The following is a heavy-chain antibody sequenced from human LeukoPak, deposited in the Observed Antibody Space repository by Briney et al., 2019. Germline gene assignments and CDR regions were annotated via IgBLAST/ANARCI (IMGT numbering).Heavy chain of an antibody. Sequence: GASVKVSCKASGGTFSGYTISWVRQAPGQGLEWMGRIIPILGIANYAQKFQGRVTITADKSTSTAYMELSSLRSEDTAVYYCARGVIAGANWFDPWGQGTLVTVSS. CDR3: ARGVIAGANWFDP. D-gene: IGHD6-13*01. V-gene: IGHV1-69*02. CDR2: IIPILGIA. J-gene: IGHJ5*02. CDR1: GGTFSGYT.